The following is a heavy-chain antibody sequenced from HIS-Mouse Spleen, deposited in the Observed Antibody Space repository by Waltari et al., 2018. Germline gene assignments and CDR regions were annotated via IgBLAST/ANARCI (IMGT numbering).Heavy chain of an antibody. CDR2: IYSGGSK. CDR1: GFTVSSNY. J-gene: IGHJ4*02. V-gene: IGHV3-53*02. D-gene: IGHD3-10*01. CDR3: ARHYYYGSGSYYFDC. Sequence: EVQLVETGGGLIQPGGSLRLSCAASGFTVSSNYMSWVRQAPGKGLREVAVIYSGGSKYYADTLKVRFTISRDKSKNTLYLQVNSLMAEDTAVYYCARHYYYGSGSYYFDCWGQGTLVTVSS.